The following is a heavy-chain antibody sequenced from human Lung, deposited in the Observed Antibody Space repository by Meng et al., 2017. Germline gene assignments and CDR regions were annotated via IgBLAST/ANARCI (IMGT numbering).Heavy chain of an antibody. CDR2: INHSGST. D-gene: IGHD1-26*01. V-gene: IGHV4-34*01. Sequence: HVQLQQWRRGLMKPAAHRSLSCVFSVVSFSDYYLSWLRHPPGKGLEWIGEINHSGSTNYNPSLESRATISVDTSQNNLSLKLSSVTAADSAVYSCARGPTTMAHDFDYWGQGTLVTVSS. CDR1: VVSFSDYY. J-gene: IGHJ4*02. CDR3: ARGPTTMAHDFDY.